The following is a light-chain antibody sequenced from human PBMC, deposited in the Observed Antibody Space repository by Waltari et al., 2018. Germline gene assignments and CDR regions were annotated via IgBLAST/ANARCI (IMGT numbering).Light chain of an antibody. CDR2: DVR. J-gene: IGLJ3*02. Sequence: QSALTQPASVSGSPGQSITISCPGTSSDVGGYIYVSWYQQPPGKAPNFMIYDVRQRPSVVSNLFSGSKAGNTASLPTCGLQAEDEADYYCSSYTSNNIWVFGGGTKLTVL. CDR1: SSDVGGYIY. V-gene: IGLV2-14*01. CDR3: SSYTSNNIWV.